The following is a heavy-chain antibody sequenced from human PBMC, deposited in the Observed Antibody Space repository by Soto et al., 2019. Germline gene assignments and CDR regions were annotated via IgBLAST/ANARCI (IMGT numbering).Heavy chain of an antibody. CDR3: ARGINGGYYYAHGAFDI. CDR1: GGSFIGYY. CDR2: INHSGST. Sequence: SEPLSLSCAVYGGSFIGYYWSWIRQPPGKGLEWIGEINHSGSTNYNPSLKSRVTISVGTSKNQFSLKLSSVTAADTAVYYCARGINGGYYYAHGAFDIWGQGTMVTVSS. D-gene: IGHD3-22*01. J-gene: IGHJ3*02. V-gene: IGHV4-34*01.